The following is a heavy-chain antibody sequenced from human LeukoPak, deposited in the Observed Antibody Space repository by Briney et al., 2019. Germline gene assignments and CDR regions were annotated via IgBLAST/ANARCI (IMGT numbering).Heavy chain of an antibody. CDR1: GFTFRSYG. V-gene: IGHV3-33*01. J-gene: IGHJ4*02. Sequence: GRSLRLSCAASGFTFRSYGMHWVRQAPGKGLEWVAVIWYDGSNKYYADSVKGRFTISRDNSKNTLYLQMNSLRAEDTAVYYCARGSYGDFIYFDYWGQGTLVTVSS. D-gene: IGHD4-17*01. CDR3: ARGSYGDFIYFDY. CDR2: IWYDGSNK.